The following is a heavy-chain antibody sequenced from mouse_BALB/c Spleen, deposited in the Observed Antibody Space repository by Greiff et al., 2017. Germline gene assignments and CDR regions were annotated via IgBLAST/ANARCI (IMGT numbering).Heavy chain of an antibody. V-gene: IGHV1-67*01. D-gene: IGHD2-2*01. CDR3: ARGLRRDWFAY. CDR1: GYTFTDYA. CDR2: ISTYYGNT. J-gene: IGHJ3*01. Sequence: VQRVESGPELVRPGVSVKISCKGSGYTFTDYAMHWVKQSHAKSLEWIGVISTYYGNTNYNQKFKGKATMTVDKSSSTAYMELARLTSEDSAIYYCARGLRRDWFAYWGQGTLVTVSA.